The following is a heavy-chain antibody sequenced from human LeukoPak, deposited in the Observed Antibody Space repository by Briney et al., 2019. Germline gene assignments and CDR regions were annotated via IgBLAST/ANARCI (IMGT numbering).Heavy chain of an antibody. Sequence: GGSLRLSCAASGFTFSDYYMSWIRQAPGKGLEWVSYISSSGSTIYYADSVKGRFTISRDNAKNSLYLQMNSLRAEDTAVYYCARAGPYGSGSYSYYYYYMDVWGKGTTVTVSS. CDR2: ISSSGSTI. J-gene: IGHJ6*03. CDR1: GFTFSDYY. CDR3: ARAGPYGSGSYSYYYYYMDV. V-gene: IGHV3-11*04. D-gene: IGHD3-10*01.